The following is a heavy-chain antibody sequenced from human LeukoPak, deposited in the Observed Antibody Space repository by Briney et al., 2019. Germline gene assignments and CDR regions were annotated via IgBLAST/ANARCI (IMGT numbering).Heavy chain of an antibody. CDR3: ARANSSGWYIDYYYYYMDV. CDR1: GGTFSSYA. Sequence: GASVKVSCKASGGTFSSYAISWVRQAPGQGLEWMGGIIPIFGTANYAQKFQGRVTITADKSTSTAYMELSSLRSEDTAVYYCARANSSGWYIDYYYYYMDVWGKGTTVTVSS. J-gene: IGHJ6*03. D-gene: IGHD6-19*01. CDR2: IIPIFGTA. V-gene: IGHV1-69*06.